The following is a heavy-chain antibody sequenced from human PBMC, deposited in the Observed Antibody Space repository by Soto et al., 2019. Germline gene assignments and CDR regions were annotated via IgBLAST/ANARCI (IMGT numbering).Heavy chain of an antibody. CDR3: ARXXQXXXXSGYYRDY. J-gene: IGHJ4*02. D-gene: IGHD3-3*01. CDR2: ISSSSSTI. Sequence: EVQLVESGGGLVQPGGSLRLSCAASGFTFSSYSMNWVRQAPGKGLEWVSYISSSSSTIYYADSVKGRFTISRDNAKXXXXLXMXXXXXXXXXXXYCARXXQXXXXSGYYRDYWGQGTLVTVSS. CDR1: GFTFSSYS. V-gene: IGHV3-48*01.